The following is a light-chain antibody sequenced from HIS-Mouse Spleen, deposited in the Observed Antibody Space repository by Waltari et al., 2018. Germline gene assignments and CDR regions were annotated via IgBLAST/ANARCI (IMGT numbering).Light chain of an antibody. J-gene: IGLJ2*01. CDR1: SSDVGSYNL. CDR2: EGS. Sequence: QSALTQPASVSGSPGQSITISCPRTSSDVGSYNLVSWYQQHPGKAPKLMIYEGSKRPSGVSNRFSGSKSGNTASLTISGLQAEDEADYYCCSYAGSSTVVFGGGTKLTVL. V-gene: IGLV2-23*01. CDR3: CSYAGSSTVV.